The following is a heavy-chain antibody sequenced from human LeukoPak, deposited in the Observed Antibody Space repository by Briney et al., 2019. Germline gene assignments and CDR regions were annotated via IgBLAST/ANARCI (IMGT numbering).Heavy chain of an antibody. CDR3: ARVGSYYDSSGYYNWFDP. J-gene: IGHJ5*02. V-gene: IGHV4-39*07. CDR2: IYYSGST. D-gene: IGHD3-22*01. Sequence: KASETLSLTCTVSGGSISSSSYYWGWIRQPPGKGLEWIGRIYYSGSTYYNPSLKSRVTISVDTSKNQFSLKLSSVTAADTAVYYCARVGSYYDSSGYYNWFDPWGQGTLVTVSS. CDR1: GGSISSSSYY.